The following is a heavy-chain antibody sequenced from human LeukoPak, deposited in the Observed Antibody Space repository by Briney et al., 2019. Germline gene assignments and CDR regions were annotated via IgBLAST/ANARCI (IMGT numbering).Heavy chain of an antibody. Sequence: GGSLRLSCAASGFTFSSYGMHWVRQAPGKGLEWVAVISYDGSNKYYADSVKGRFTISRDNSKNTLYLQMNSLRAEDTAVYYCASYSTVTTDWYHFDYWGQGTLVTVSS. CDR2: ISYDGSNK. D-gene: IGHD4-17*01. CDR3: ASYSTVTTDWYHFDY. J-gene: IGHJ4*02. V-gene: IGHV3-30*03. CDR1: GFTFSSYG.